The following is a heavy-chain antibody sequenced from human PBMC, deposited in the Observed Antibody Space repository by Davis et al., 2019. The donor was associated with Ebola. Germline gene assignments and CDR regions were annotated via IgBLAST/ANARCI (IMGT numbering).Heavy chain of an antibody. CDR2: IKEDGSEK. CDR1: GLTFSNYW. CDR3: ATWARAYYYYGMDV. D-gene: IGHD3-16*01. J-gene: IGHJ6*02. V-gene: IGHV3-7*01. Sequence: GESLKISCAASGLTFSNYWMSWVRQAPGKGLEWVANIKEDGSEKYYVDSVKGRFTISRDNAKNSLYLEMNSLRAEDTAVYYCATWARAYYYYGMDVWGQGTTVTVSS.